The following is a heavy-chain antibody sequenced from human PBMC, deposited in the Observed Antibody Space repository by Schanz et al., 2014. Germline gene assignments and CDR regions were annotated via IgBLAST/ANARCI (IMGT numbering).Heavy chain of an antibody. CDR3: ARDHTTESYYSAGPPIDY. J-gene: IGHJ4*02. Sequence: VQLVESGGGVVQPGRSLRLSCATSGLTFTSAWMSWVRQPPGRGLEWVSYIGNGGVTIYYADSVKGRFTISRDNSKNTLFLQMNSLRAEDTAVYYCARDHTTESYYSAGPPIDYWGQGTLLTVSS. CDR1: GLTFTSAW. D-gene: IGHD1-26*01. V-gene: IGHV3-48*01. CDR2: IGNGGVTI.